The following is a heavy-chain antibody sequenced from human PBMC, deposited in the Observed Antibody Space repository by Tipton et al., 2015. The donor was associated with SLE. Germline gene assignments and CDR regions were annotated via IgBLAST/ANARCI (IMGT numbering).Heavy chain of an antibody. D-gene: IGHD2-15*01. CDR1: GFTFSNFD. V-gene: IGHV3-23*01. CDR3: AKEVVHEDFDY. CDR2: IGGSGTNT. Sequence: GSLRLSCAASGFTFSNFDMGWVRQTPGKGLEWVPGIGGSGTNTYYADSVKGRFTISRDNSKSTLYLQMNSLRAEDTAVYYCAKEVVHEDFDYWGQGTRVTVSS. J-gene: IGHJ4*02.